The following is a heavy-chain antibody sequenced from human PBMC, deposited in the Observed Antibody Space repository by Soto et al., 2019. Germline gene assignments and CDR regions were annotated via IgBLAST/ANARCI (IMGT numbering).Heavy chain of an antibody. D-gene: IGHD6-6*01. V-gene: IGHV1-2*04. CDR2: INPNSGGT. J-gene: IGHJ6*02. Sequence: QVQLVQSGAEVKKPGASVKVSCKASGYTFTGYYMHWVRQAPGQGLEWMGWINPNSGGTNYAQKFQVWVTMTRDTSISTAYMELSRLRSDDIAVYYCAASIAARRRQYYYGMDVWGQGTTVTVSS. CDR1: GYTFTGYY. CDR3: AASIAARRRQYYYGMDV.